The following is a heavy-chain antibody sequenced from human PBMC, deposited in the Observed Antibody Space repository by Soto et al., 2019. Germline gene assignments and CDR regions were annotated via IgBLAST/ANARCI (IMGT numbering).Heavy chain of an antibody. J-gene: IGHJ6*02. CDR3: ARPDNWNSFYYYGMDV. CDR2: IYYSGST. CDR1: GGSISSSIYY. V-gene: IGHV4-39*01. Sequence: PSETLSLTCTVSGGSISSSIYYWGWIRHPPGKGLEWIGSIYYSGSTYYNPSLKSRVTISVDTSKNQFSLKLSSVTAADTAVYYCARPDNWNSFYYYGMDVWGQGTTVTVSS. D-gene: IGHD1-7*01.